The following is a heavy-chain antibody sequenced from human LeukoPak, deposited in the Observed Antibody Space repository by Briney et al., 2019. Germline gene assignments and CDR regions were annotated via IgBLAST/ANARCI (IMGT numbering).Heavy chain of an antibody. Sequence: PGGSLRLSCAASGFTFSNYAMSWVRQAPGEGLEWVSAISNSGGTIHYADSVKGRFTISRDNSKNTLYLQMNSLTAEDTAVYHCAKGKGTGSYYYFDYWGQRTLVIVSS. CDR1: GFTFSNYA. J-gene: IGHJ4*02. CDR3: AKGKGTGSYYYFDY. CDR2: ISNSGGTI. V-gene: IGHV3-23*01. D-gene: IGHD1-26*01.